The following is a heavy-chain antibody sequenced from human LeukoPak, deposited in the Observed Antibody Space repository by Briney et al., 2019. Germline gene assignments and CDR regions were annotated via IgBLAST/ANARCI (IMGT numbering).Heavy chain of an antibody. CDR1: GGSSSSYY. Sequence: PSETLSLTCTVSGGSSSSYYWSWIRQPPGKGLEWIGYIYYSGSTNYNPSLKSRVTISVDTSKNQFSLKLSSVTAADTAVYYCARAPYYYDSSGYGAFDIWGQGTMVTVSS. D-gene: IGHD3-22*01. J-gene: IGHJ3*02. V-gene: IGHV4-59*01. CDR2: IYYSGST. CDR3: ARAPYYYDSSGYGAFDI.